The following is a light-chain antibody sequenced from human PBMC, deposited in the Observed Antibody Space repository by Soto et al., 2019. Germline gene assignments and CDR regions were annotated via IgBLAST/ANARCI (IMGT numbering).Light chain of an antibody. CDR3: LQHDSYPRT. CDR2: AAS. J-gene: IGKJ1*01. V-gene: IGKV1-17*03. Sequence: DIQMTQSPSAMSASVGDRVTITCLASQGISNYVAWFQQKPGKAPKRLIYAASSLQSGVPSRFSGSGSGTEFTLTINSLQPEDSATYYCLQHDSYPRTFGQGTKVDIK. CDR1: QGISNY.